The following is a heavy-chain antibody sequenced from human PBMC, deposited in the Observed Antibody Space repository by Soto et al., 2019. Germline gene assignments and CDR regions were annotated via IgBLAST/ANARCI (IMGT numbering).Heavy chain of an antibody. CDR3: ARDYSDDNRNLFDL. V-gene: IGHV4-31*03. D-gene: IGHD3-22*01. Sequence: SDTLSLTCTVSGGSINSGGYYWSWIRQHPGKGLEWIGYIYYSGSTYYNPSLKSRVTMSLDTSKNQFSLKLSSVTAADTPVYYFARDYSDDNRNLFDLWGQGTLVTVSS. CDR2: IYYSGST. CDR1: GGSINSGGYY. J-gene: IGHJ5*02.